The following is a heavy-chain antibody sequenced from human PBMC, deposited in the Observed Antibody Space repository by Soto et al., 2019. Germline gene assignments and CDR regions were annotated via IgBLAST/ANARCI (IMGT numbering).Heavy chain of an antibody. CDR1: GYTFTSYG. J-gene: IGHJ6*03. Sequence: ASVKVSCKASGYTFTSYGISWVRQAPGQGLEWMGWISAYNGNTNYAQKLQGRVTMTTDTSTSTAYMELRSLRSDDTAVYYCARVIAAAGTANYYYYYYMDVWGKGTTVTVSS. V-gene: IGHV1-18*01. D-gene: IGHD6-13*01. CDR3: ARVIAAAGTANYYYYYYMDV. CDR2: ISAYNGNT.